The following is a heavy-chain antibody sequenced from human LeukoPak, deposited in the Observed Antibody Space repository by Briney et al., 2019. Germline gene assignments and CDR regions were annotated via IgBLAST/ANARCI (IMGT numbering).Heavy chain of an antibody. Sequence: GGSLRLSCVASGFNFNNNWMAWVRQAPGKGPELVAHINHDGRHTGYVDSVKGRFTISRDNAKNSLYLQMNSLRAEDTAIYYCASTFPYCGGGSCALGGQGTLVTVSS. V-gene: IGHV3-7*01. D-gene: IGHD2-15*01. J-gene: IGHJ4*02. CDR3: ASTFPYCGGGSCAL. CDR2: INHDGRHT. CDR1: GFNFNNNW.